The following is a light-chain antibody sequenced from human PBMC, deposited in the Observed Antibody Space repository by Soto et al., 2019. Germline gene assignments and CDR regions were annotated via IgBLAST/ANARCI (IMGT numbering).Light chain of an antibody. J-gene: IGLJ3*02. V-gene: IGLV1-40*01. CDR1: STNIGAGYA. Sequence: QSVLTQPPSVSGAPGQRVTISCTGNSTNIGAGYAVHWYQRLPLTAPKLLIYDDDNRPSGVSARFSGSKSGTSASLAITGLQADDEAYYYCQSYDSGLSGTWLFGGGTKLTVL. CDR3: QSYDSGLSGTWL. CDR2: DDD.